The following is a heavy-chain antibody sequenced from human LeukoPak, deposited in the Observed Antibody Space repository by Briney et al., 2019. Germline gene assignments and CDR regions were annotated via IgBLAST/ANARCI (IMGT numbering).Heavy chain of an antibody. V-gene: IGHV3-53*01. CDR2: IYSGGST. Sequence: GGSLRLSCAASGFTVSSNYMSWVRQAPGKGLEWVSVIYSGGSTSYAGSVKGRFTISRDNSKNTLYLQMNSLRAEDTAVYYCASRATVTTDRFWFDPWGQGTLVTVSS. CDR1: GFTVSSNY. J-gene: IGHJ5*02. CDR3: ASRATVTTDRFWFDP. D-gene: IGHD4-11*01.